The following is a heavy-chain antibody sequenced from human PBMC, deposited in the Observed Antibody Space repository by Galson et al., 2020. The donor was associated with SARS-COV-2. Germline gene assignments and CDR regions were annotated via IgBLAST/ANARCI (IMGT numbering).Heavy chain of an antibody. CDR3: AHRRYSSGWSVRWAWFDP. J-gene: IGHJ5*02. CDR1: GFSLSTSGVG. V-gene: IGHV2-5*02. CDR2: IYWDDDK. Sequence: SGPTLVKPTQTLTLTCTFSGFSLSTSGVGVGWIRQPPGKALEWLALIYWDDDKRYSPSLKSRLTITEDTSKNQVVLTMTNMDPVDTATYYCAHRRYSSGWSVRWAWFDPWGQGTLVTVSS. D-gene: IGHD6-19*01.